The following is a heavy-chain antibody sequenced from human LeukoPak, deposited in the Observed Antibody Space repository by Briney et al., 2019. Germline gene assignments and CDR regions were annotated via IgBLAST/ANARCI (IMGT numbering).Heavy chain of an antibody. J-gene: IGHJ4*02. CDR2: IIPILGIA. Sequence: SVKVSCKASGGTFSSYAISWVRQAPGQGLEWMGRIIPILGIANYAQKFQGRVTITADKSTSTAYMELSSLRSEDTAVYYCARGDGYIGSFDYWGQGTLVTVSS. CDR1: GGTFSSYA. D-gene: IGHD5-12*01. CDR3: ARGDGYIGSFDY. V-gene: IGHV1-69*04.